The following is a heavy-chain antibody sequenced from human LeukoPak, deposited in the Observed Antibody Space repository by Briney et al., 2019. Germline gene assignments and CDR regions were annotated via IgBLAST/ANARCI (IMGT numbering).Heavy chain of an antibody. Sequence: SVKVSCKASGGTFSSYAISWVRQAPGQGLEWMGGIIPIFGTANYAQKFQGRVTITADESTSTAYMELSSLRSEDTAVYYCARAVGSESYLDYYYGMDVWGQGTTVTVSS. J-gene: IGHJ6*02. D-gene: IGHD1-26*01. CDR1: GGTFSSYA. CDR2: IIPIFGTA. CDR3: ARAVGSESYLDYYYGMDV. V-gene: IGHV1-69*13.